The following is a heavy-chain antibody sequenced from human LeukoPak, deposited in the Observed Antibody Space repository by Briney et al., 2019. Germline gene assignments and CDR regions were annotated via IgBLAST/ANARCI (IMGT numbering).Heavy chain of an antibody. V-gene: IGHV3-23*01. Sequence: GGSLRLSCAASGFSFSNYAMYWVRQAPGKGLEWVSSIDASGGATYYADFVKGRFTFSRDNSKNTFYLQMNSLRGEDTAVYSCAKGSGSGWYGWFAPWGQGTLVTVSS. CDR2: IDASGGAT. CDR1: GFSFSNYA. D-gene: IGHD6-19*01. J-gene: IGHJ5*02. CDR3: AKGSGSGWYGWFAP.